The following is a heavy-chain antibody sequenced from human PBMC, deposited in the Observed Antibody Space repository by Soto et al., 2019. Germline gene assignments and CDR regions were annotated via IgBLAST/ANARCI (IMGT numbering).Heavy chain of an antibody. J-gene: IGHJ4*02. CDR1: GGSISSSSYY. CDR2: IYYSGST. CDR3: ARSPRPFRGSWSDY. D-gene: IGHD6-13*01. Sequence: QLQLQESGPGLVKPSETLSLTCTVSGGSISSSSYYWGWIRQPPGKGLEWIGSIYYSGSTYYNPSLKSRVTISVDASKNQFSLKLSSVTAADTAVYYCARSPRPFRGSWSDYWGQGTLVTVSS. V-gene: IGHV4-39*01.